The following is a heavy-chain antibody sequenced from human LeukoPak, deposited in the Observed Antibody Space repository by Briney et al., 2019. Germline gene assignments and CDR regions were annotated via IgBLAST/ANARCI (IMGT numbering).Heavy chain of an antibody. V-gene: IGHV3-48*02. CDR3: ARDPPFQY. J-gene: IGHJ1*01. CDR1: GFTFSSYA. CDR2: VSSSSSTI. Sequence: PGGSLRLSCAASGFTFSSYAMSWVRQAPGKGLEWVTYVSSSSSTIYYTDSVKGRFTISRDNAKNSLYLQMNSLRDEDTAVYYCARDPPFQYWGQGTLVAVSS.